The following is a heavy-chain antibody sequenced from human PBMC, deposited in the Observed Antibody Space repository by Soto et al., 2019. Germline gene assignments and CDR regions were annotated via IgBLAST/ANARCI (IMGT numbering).Heavy chain of an antibody. CDR3: VRENYYYCMDV. CDR2: INAGGST. J-gene: IGHJ6*02. CDR1: GFDASVNY. Sequence: EVQLVESGGTLVQPGGSLRLSCAASGFDASVNYMTWVRQTPGKGLEWVSDINAGGSTFYTDSVKGRFTISRDNSKNTVFLQMNSLRVEDTAMYDCVRENYYYCMDVWGQGTAVTVSS. V-gene: IGHV3-66*01.